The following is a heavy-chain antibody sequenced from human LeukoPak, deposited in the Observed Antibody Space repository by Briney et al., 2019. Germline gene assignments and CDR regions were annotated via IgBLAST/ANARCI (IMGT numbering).Heavy chain of an antibody. D-gene: IGHD5-12*01. Sequence: PSETLSLTCAVYGGSFSGYYWSWIRQPPGKGLEWIGEINHSGSTNYNPSLKSRVTISVDTSKNQFSLKLSSVTAADTAVYYCARGAFTALATQKEDWGQGTLVTVSS. CDR2: INHSGST. V-gene: IGHV4-34*01. CDR1: GGSFSGYY. J-gene: IGHJ4*02. CDR3: ARGAFTALATQKED.